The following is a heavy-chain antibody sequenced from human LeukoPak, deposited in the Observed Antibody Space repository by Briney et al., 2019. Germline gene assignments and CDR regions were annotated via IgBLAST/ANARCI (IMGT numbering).Heavy chain of an antibody. D-gene: IGHD6-19*01. CDR1: GYSISSGYY. Sequence: PSETLSLTCTVSGYSISSGYYWGWIRQPPGKGLEWIGSIYHSGSTYYSGNTYYNPSLKSRVIISVDTSKNQFSLKLSSVTAADKAVYFCARVWYSSGWIDYWGQGTLVTVSS. J-gene: IGHJ4*02. V-gene: IGHV4-38-2*02. CDR2: IYHSGST. CDR3: ARVWYSSGWIDY.